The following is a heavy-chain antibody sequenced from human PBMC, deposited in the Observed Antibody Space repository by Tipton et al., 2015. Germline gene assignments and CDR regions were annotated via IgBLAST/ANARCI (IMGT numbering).Heavy chain of an antibody. Sequence: TLSLTCTVSGGSISSGGYYWSWIRQHPGKGLEWIGYIYYSGSTYYNPSLKSRVTISVDTSKNQFSLKLSSVTAADTAVYYCATEGIRSSWYGSFDYWGQGTLVTVSP. CDR1: GGSISSGGYY. CDR2: IYYSGST. J-gene: IGHJ4*02. CDR3: ATEGIRSSWYGSFDY. V-gene: IGHV4-31*03. D-gene: IGHD6-13*01.